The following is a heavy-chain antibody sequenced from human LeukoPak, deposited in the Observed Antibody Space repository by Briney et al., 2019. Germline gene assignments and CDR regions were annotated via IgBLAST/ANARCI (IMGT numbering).Heavy chain of an antibody. V-gene: IGHV3-30*04. CDR2: ISYHARDQ. Sequence: GRSLRLSCTASGFTFSDHAMHWVRQAPGKGLEWVTVISYHARDQFYADSVKGRFTVSRDNSRNTLYLQMNSLRAEDTAVYYCARIPTSMIVVADAFDIWGQGTMVTVSS. CDR1: GFTFSDHA. J-gene: IGHJ3*02. D-gene: IGHD3-22*01. CDR3: ARIPTSMIVVADAFDI.